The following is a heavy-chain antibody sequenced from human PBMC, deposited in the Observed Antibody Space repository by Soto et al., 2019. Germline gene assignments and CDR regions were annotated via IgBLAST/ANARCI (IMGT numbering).Heavy chain of an antibody. J-gene: IGHJ5*02. Sequence: PSETLSLTCAVYGGSFSGYYWSWIRQPPGKGLEWIGEINHSGSTNYNPSLKSRVTISVDTSKNQFSLKLSSVTAADTAVYYCARTGLRYFDWLLNNNWFDPWGQGTLVTVSS. CDR3: ARTGLRYFDWLLNNNWFDP. CDR2: INHSGST. V-gene: IGHV4-34*01. D-gene: IGHD3-9*01. CDR1: GGSFSGYY.